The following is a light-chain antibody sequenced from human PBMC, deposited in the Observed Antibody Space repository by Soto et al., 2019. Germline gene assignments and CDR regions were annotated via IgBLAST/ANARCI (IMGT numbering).Light chain of an antibody. CDR1: SGHSSYA. Sequence: QSVLTQSPSASASLGASVKLTCTLSSGHSSYAIAWHQQQPEKGPRYLMKLNSDGSHSKGDGIPDRFSGSSSGAERYLTISSLQSEDEADYYCQTWGTAIQLFGGGTKVTAL. V-gene: IGLV4-69*01. CDR2: LNSDGSH. CDR3: QTWGTAIQL. J-gene: IGLJ3*02.